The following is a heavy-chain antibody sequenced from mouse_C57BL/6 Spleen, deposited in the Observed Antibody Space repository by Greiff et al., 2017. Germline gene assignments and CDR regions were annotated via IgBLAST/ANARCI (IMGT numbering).Heavy chain of an antibody. J-gene: IGHJ3*01. CDR1: GFSLTSYG. CDR2: IWRGGST. CDR3: AKEGNWEGGAWFAY. Sequence: QVQLQQSGPGLVQPSQSLSITCTVSGFSLTSYGVHWVRQSPGKGLEWLGVIWRGGSTDYNAAFMSRLGITKDNSKSQVFFKMNSLQADDTAIYYCAKEGNWEGGAWFAYWGQGTLVTVSA. V-gene: IGHV2-5*01. D-gene: IGHD4-1*01.